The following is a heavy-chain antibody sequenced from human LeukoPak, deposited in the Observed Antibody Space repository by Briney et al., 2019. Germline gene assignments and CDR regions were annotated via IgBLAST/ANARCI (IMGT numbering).Heavy chain of an antibody. CDR3: AREARRGVEVKAFDI. D-gene: IGHD1-1*01. V-gene: IGHV1-8*01. CDR2: MNPNSGNT. CDR1: GYTFTSYD. Sequence: ASVKVSCKASGYTFTSYDINWVRQATGQGLEWMGWMNPNSGNTGHVQKLQGRVTMTRDTSIGTAYMELSSLTSEDTAVYFCAREARRGVEVKAFDIWGQGTMVTVSS. J-gene: IGHJ3*02.